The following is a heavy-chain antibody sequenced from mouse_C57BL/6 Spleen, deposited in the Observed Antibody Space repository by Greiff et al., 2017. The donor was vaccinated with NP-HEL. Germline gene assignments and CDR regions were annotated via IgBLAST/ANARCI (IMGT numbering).Heavy chain of an antibody. D-gene: IGHD1-2*01. CDR2: IDPSDSYI. J-gene: IGHJ2*01. CDR3: ARRTATKVDY. V-gene: IGHV1-50*01. CDR1: GYTFTSYW. Sequence: VQLQQPGAELVKPGASVKLSCKASGYTFTSYWMQWVKQRPGQGLEWIGEIDPSDSYINYNQKFKGKATLTVDTSSSTAYMQLSSLTSEDSAVDYCARRTATKVDYWGQGTTLTVSS.